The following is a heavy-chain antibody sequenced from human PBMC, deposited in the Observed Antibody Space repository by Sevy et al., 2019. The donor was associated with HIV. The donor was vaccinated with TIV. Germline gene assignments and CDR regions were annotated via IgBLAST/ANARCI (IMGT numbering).Heavy chain of an antibody. J-gene: IGHJ3*02. D-gene: IGHD1-26*01. Sequence: GGSLRLSCAASGFTFSSFAMSWVRQTPGKGLEWVSGLNGRGGRTYYPDSVKGRFTISRDNSKNTLYLQMNSLRAEDTAVYYCAKDTDSGSYLNDAFDIWGQGTMVTVSS. CDR2: LNGRGGRT. CDR1: GFTFSSFA. CDR3: AKDTDSGSYLNDAFDI. V-gene: IGHV3-23*01.